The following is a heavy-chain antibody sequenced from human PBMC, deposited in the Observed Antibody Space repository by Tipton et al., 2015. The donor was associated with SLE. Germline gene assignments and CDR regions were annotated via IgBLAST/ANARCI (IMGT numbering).Heavy chain of an antibody. CDR2: ISGSGGST. Sequence: GSLRLSCAASGFTFSSYAMSWVRQAPGKGLEWVSVISGSGGSTYYADSVKGRFTISRDNSKNTLYLQMNSLRADDTAVYYCAKGGEGAQPGWIHWGQGTLVTVSS. CDR3: AKGGEGAQPGWIH. D-gene: IGHD2-2*03. J-gene: IGHJ4*02. V-gene: IGHV3-23*01. CDR1: GFTFSSYA.